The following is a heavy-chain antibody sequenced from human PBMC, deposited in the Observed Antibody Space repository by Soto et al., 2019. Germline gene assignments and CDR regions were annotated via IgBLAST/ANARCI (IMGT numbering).Heavy chain of an antibody. CDR2: INAGNGNT. D-gene: IGHD3-10*02. V-gene: IGHV1-3*01. Sequence: GASVKVSCKASGYTFTSYAMHWVRQAPGQRLEWMGWINAGNGNTKYSQKFQGRVTITRDTSASTAYMELSSLRSEDTAVYYCARACSVAARGCFGYWGQGTLVTVSS. CDR3: ARACSVAARGCFGY. J-gene: IGHJ4*02. CDR1: GYTFTSYA.